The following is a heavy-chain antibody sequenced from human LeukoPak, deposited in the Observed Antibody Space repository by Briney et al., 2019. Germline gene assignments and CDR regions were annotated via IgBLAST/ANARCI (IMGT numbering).Heavy chain of an antibody. Sequence: ASVTVSCKASGYTFTGYYMHWVRQAPGQGLEWMGWINPNSGGTNYAQKFQGRVTITRDTSISTAYMELSRLRSDDTAVYYCARGPGYSSSWYLGYYYYYGMYVWGQGTTVTVSS. CDR3: ARGPGYSSSWYLGYYYYYGMYV. J-gene: IGHJ6*02. V-gene: IGHV1-2*02. CDR1: GYTFTGYY. CDR2: INPNSGGT. D-gene: IGHD6-13*01.